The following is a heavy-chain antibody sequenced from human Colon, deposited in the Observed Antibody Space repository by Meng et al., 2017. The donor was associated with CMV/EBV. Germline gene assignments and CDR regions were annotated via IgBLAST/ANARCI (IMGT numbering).Heavy chain of an antibody. J-gene: IGHJ4*02. CDR1: GFTFNSYG. D-gene: IGHD1-26*01. Sequence: GESLKISCVTSGFTFNSYGMHWLRQAPGKGLEWVAFIRYDATTKYYSDSVKGRFTISRDNSKNTLYLQMTSLRAEDTAVYYCAKGNGAVFDYWGQRTLVTVSS. CDR3: AKGNGAVFDY. CDR2: IRYDATTK. V-gene: IGHV3-30*02.